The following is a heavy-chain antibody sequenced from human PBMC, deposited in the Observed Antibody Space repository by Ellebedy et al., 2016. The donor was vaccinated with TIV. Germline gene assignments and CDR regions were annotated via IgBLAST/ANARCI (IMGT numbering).Heavy chain of an antibody. D-gene: IGHD2-2*01. J-gene: IGHJ6*02. Sequence: GESLKISCAASGFSFSDYYMSWIRQAPGKGLEWVSYISNSGTTMDYIDSVKGRFTISRDNAKNLLYLQMNSLRAEDTAVYYCAREDSVVVRDALDVWGQGTTVTVSS. CDR3: AREDSVVVRDALDV. V-gene: IGHV3-11*04. CDR2: ISNSGTTM. CDR1: GFSFSDYY.